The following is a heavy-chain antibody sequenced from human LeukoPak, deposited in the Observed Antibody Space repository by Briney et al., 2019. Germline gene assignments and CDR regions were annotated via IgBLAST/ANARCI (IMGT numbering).Heavy chain of an antibody. CDR2: ISTYNGNT. J-gene: IGHJ6*02. CDR3: ARLVGATTSSGSYYYGMDV. D-gene: IGHD1-26*01. Sequence: GASVKVSCKASGYTFSSYSINWVRQAPGQGLEWMGWISTYNGNTNYAQKLQGGVTMTTDTSTSTAYMELRSLRSDDTAVYYCARLVGATTSSGSYYYGMDVWGQGTTVTVSS. V-gene: IGHV1-18*01. CDR1: GYTFSSYS.